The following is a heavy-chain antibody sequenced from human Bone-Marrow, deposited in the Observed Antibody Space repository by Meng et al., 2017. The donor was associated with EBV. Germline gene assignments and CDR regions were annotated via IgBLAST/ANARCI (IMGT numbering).Heavy chain of an antibody. Sequence: EVQLGGCGGGLVKARGSLSLSCAASGFTFSRYSMNRVRQAPGEGLEWVSSISSSSSSIYYAASVKGRFTISRDNAKNPLYLQMNSLRAEDTAVYYCARDSGYDGDYWGQGTLVTVSS. D-gene: IGHD5-12*01. J-gene: IGHJ4*02. CDR3: ARDSGYDGDY. CDR2: ISSSSSSI. V-gene: IGHV3-21*01. CDR1: GFTFSRYS.